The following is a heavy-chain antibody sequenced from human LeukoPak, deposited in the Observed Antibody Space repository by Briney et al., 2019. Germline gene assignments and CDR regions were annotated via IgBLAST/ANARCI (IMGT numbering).Heavy chain of an antibody. V-gene: IGHV4-61*05. CDR3: ARVAIPYDISPYYDGYMDV. CDR2: IYYSGST. J-gene: IGHJ6*03. Sequence: PSETLSLTCTVSGGSISSSSYYWGWIRQPPGKGLEWIGYIYYSGSTNYNPSLQSRVTISVDTSKNQFSLKISSLTAADTAVYYCARVAIPYDISPYYDGYMDVWGKGTTVTVS. D-gene: IGHD3-22*01. CDR1: GGSISSSSYY.